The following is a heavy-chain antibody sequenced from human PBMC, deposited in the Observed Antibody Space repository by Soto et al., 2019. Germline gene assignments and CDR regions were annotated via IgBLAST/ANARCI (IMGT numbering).Heavy chain of an antibody. CDR3: ARDRHHSGSDYYFDY. CDR1: GFTFSSYG. D-gene: IGHD1-26*01. CDR2: IWYDGSNK. V-gene: IGHV3-33*01. J-gene: IGHJ4*02. Sequence: QVLLVESGGGVVQPGRSLRLSCAASGFTFSSYGMHWVRQAPGKGLEWVAVIWYDGSNKYYADSVKGRFTISRDNSKNTLYLQMNSLRAEDTAVYYCARDRHHSGSDYYFDYWGQGTMVTVSS.